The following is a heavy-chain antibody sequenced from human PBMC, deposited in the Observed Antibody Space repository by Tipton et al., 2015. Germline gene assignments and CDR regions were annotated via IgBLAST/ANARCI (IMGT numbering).Heavy chain of an antibody. CDR2: IYYNGNT. V-gene: IGHV4-31*03. J-gene: IGHJ4*02. D-gene: IGHD3-22*01. CDR1: GGSISSGGYY. CDR3: ARERDSINRGLDY. Sequence: TLSLTCTVSGGSISSGGYYWNWIRQHPVKGLEWIGYIYYNGNTHYHPSLKSRVTISVDTSKNPFSLKLSSVTAADTAVYYCARERDSINRGLDYWGQGTLVTVSS.